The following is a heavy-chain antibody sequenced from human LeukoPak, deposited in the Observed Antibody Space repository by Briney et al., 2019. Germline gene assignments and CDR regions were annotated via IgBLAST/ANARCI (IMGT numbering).Heavy chain of an antibody. J-gene: IGHJ4*02. CDR1: GYTFTSYW. D-gene: IGHD1-26*01. CDR2: IYPGDSDT. Sequence: GESLKISCKGSGYTFTSYWIGWVRQMPGKGLDWMGIIYPGDSDTRYSPSFQGQVTIAADKSISTAYLQWSSLKASDTAMYYCAIYSDTYYFDHWGQGTLVTVSS. V-gene: IGHV5-51*01. CDR3: AIYSDTYYFDH.